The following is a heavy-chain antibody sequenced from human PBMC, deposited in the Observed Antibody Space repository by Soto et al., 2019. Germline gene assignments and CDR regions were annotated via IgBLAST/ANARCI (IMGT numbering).Heavy chain of an antibody. CDR1: GFTFESYG. Sequence: QVQVVESGGGVVQPGRALRLSCAASGFTFESYGMHLVRQAPGKGLDWVAVISYDGSQTYYGDSVKGRFSISRDNSKNILSLQMNSLRGDDSAVYYCARDSRPLDQYYYYGMDVWGQGTTVTVSS. CDR2: ISYDGSQT. J-gene: IGHJ6*02. D-gene: IGHD1-1*01. V-gene: IGHV3-30*03. CDR3: ARDSRPLDQYYYYGMDV.